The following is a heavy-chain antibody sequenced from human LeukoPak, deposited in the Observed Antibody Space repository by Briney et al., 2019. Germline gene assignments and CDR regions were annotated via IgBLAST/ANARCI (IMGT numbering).Heavy chain of an antibody. CDR2: IWYDGSNK. J-gene: IGHJ4*02. CDR3: ARDLEGSGPDY. D-gene: IGHD6-19*01. Sequence: GGSLRLSCVPSGVTFSRHGMHWVRQAPGKGLEWVAVIWYDGSNKYYADSVKGRFTISRDNSKNTLYLQMNSLRAEDTAVYYCARDLEGSGPDYWGQGTLVTVSS. CDR1: GVTFSRHG. V-gene: IGHV3-33*01.